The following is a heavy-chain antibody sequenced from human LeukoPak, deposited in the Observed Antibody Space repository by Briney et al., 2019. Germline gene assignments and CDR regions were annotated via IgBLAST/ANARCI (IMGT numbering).Heavy chain of an antibody. CDR2: IYYSGST. V-gene: IGHV4-59*01. CDR3: ARVGGTPYYYYHMDV. D-gene: IGHD6-19*01. J-gene: IGHJ6*03. CDR1: GGSISSYY. Sequence: SETLSLTCTVSGGSISSYYWSWIRQPPGKGLEWIGYIYYSGSTNYNPSLKSRVTISVDTSKNQFSLKLSSVTAADTAVYYCARVGGTPYYYYHMDVWGKGTTVTVSS.